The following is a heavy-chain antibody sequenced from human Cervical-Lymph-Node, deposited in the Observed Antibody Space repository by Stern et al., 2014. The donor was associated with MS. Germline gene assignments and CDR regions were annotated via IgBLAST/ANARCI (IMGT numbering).Heavy chain of an antibody. V-gene: IGHV5-51*01. CDR1: GYSFTTYW. Sequence: EVQLVESGAEVNKPGESLKISCKGSGYSFTTYWVGWVRQMPGKGLEWMGLIYPGDSDKRYSPAFRGQVPFSADKSTRTVYLHVSSLRASDSAIYYCARQTYLQIDCFDSWGQGTLVTVSS. CDR2: IYPGDSDK. D-gene: IGHD2-21*01. CDR3: ARQTYLQIDCFDS. J-gene: IGHJ5*01.